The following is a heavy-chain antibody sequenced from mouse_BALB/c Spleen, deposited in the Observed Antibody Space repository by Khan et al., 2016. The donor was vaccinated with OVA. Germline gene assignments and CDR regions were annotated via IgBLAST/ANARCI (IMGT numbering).Heavy chain of an antibody. CDR3: ARPPYLSGTLAH. D-gene: IGHD2-10*01. Sequence: QIQLVQSGPELKKPGETVKISCKASGYTFTNYGMNWVKQSPGQALKWMGWINTYTGEPTYADDFKGRFAFSLENSAGTAYLQINNLKNEDTATYIGARPPYLSGTLAHWGQGTSVTVSA. CDR1: GYTFTNYG. V-gene: IGHV9-3-1*01. J-gene: IGHJ4*01. CDR2: INTYTGEP.